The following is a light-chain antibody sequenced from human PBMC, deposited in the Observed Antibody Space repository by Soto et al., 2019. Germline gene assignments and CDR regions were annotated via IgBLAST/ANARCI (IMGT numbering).Light chain of an antibody. Sequence: EIVLTQSPGTLSLSPGERATLSGRASQSVSSSYFAWDQQKPGQAPRLLIDGASSRATGIPDRFSGSGSGTDFTLTISRLEPEDFAVYYCQQYGSSPRFTFGPGTIVDIK. CDR1: QSVSSSY. J-gene: IGKJ3*01. CDR2: GAS. CDR3: QQYGSSPRFT. V-gene: IGKV3-20*01.